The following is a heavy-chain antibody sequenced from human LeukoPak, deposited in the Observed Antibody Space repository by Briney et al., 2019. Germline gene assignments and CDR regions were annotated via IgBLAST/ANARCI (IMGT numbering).Heavy chain of an antibody. CDR1: GFIFSTYD. Sequence: GGSLRLSCAASGFIFSTYDMNWVRQAPGKGLEWVSFITSGGDKINYADSVKGRFTISRDNAKNSLFLQMNSLRAEDAGIYYCVRDAPGVVTNDYWGQGTLVTVSS. J-gene: IGHJ4*02. CDR2: ITSGGDKI. D-gene: IGHD3-22*01. CDR3: VRDAPGVVTNDY. V-gene: IGHV3-48*03.